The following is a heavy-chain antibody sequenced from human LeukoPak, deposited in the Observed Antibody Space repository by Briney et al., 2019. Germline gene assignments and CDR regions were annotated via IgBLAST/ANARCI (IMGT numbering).Heavy chain of an antibody. J-gene: IGHJ4*02. V-gene: IGHV4-59*01. CDR1: GDSISSYY. CDR3: ARGGDYFDY. Sequence: SETLSLTCTVSGDSISSYYWSWIRQPPGKGLEWIGYIYYSGSTNYNPSLKSRVTISVDTSKNQFSLKLSSVTAADTAVYYCARGGDYFDYWGQGTLVTVSS. D-gene: IGHD1-26*01. CDR2: IYYSGST.